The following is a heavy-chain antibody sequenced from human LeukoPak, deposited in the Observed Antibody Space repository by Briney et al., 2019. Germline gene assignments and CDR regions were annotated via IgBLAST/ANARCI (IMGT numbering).Heavy chain of an antibody. Sequence: SGTLSLTCAVSGGSISSSNWWSWVRQPPGKELEWIGSIYYSVTTYYNPSLKSRVTISVDTSKNQFSLKLNSVTAADTAVYYCARDRLRWPKIDYWGQGTLVTVSS. D-gene: IGHD4-23*01. CDR2: IYYSVTT. CDR1: GGSISSSNW. CDR3: ARDRLRWPKIDY. J-gene: IGHJ4*02. V-gene: IGHV4-4*02.